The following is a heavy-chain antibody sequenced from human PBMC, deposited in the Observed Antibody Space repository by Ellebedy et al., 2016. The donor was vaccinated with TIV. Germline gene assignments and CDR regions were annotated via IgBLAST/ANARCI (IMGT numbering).Heavy chain of an antibody. Sequence: GESLKISCAASGFTFSNYAMSWVRQAPGKGLEWVSIISGTGGSTNYADSVKGRFTISRDNSKNTLYLQMSSLRAEDTAVYYCAKDRTPGDGYWVFDFWGQGTLVTVST. CDR1: GFTFSNYA. CDR3: AKDRTPGDGYWVFDF. D-gene: IGHD5-18*01. CDR2: ISGTGGST. V-gene: IGHV3-23*01. J-gene: IGHJ4*02.